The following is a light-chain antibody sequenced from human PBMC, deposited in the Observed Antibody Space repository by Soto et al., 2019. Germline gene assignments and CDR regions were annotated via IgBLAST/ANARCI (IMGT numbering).Light chain of an antibody. Sequence: EIVLTQSPGTLSLSPGERATLSCRASQSVSNNYLAWYQQKPGQAPRLLIYDASNRATGIPARFSGSGSGTDFTLTISSLEPEDFAVYYCQQRSNWRRTFGQGTKVDI. J-gene: IGKJ1*01. CDR2: DAS. CDR3: QQRSNWRRT. V-gene: IGKV3-11*01. CDR1: QSVSNNY.